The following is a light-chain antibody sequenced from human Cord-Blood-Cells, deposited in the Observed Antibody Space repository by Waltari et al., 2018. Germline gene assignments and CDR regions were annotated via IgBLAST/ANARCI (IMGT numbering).Light chain of an antibody. Sequence: QSVLTQPPSVSGAPGQRVTISCTGSSPNIGAGYDVHWYQQLPGTAPKLLIYGNSHRPPGVPDRFSGSKSGTSASLAITGLQAEDEADYYCQSYDSSLSPWVFGGGTKLTVL. CDR3: QSYDSSLSPWV. V-gene: IGLV1-40*01. J-gene: IGLJ3*02. CDR2: GNS. CDR1: SPNIGAGYD.